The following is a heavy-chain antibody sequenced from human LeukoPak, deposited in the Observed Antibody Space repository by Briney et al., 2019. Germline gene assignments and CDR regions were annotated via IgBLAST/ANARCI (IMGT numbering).Heavy chain of an antibody. CDR3: ARDREVFGDFDY. CDR1: GFTFSSYS. Sequence: PGGSLRLSCAASGFTFSSYSMNWVRQAPGKGLEWVSSISSSSSYIYYADSVKGRFTISRDNAKNSLYLQINSLRAEDTAVYYCARDREVFGDFDYWGQGTLVTVSS. J-gene: IGHJ4*02. CDR2: ISSSSSYI. D-gene: IGHD3-3*01. V-gene: IGHV3-21*01.